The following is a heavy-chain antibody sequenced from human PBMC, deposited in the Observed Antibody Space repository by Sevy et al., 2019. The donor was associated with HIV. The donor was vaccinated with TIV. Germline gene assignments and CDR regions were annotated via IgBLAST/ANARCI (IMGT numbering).Heavy chain of an antibody. D-gene: IGHD2-15*01. Sequence: GGSLRLSCAASGFTFSSYSMNWVRQAPGKGLEWVSSISSSSSHIYYADSVKGRFTISRDNAKNSLYLQMSGLRAEDTAVYYCARTCSGGSCYHYYYGMDVWGQGTTVTVSS. V-gene: IGHV3-21*01. J-gene: IGHJ6*02. CDR3: ARTCSGGSCYHYYYGMDV. CDR2: ISSSSSHI. CDR1: GFTFSSYS.